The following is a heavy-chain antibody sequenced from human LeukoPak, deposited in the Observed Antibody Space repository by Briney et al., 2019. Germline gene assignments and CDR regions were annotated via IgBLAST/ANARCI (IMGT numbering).Heavy chain of an antibody. CDR1: GFMFSYYA. CDR3: AKARYSCYPY. CDR2: ISGSGGST. V-gene: IGHV3-23*01. D-gene: IGHD2-15*01. J-gene: IGHJ4*02. Sequence: GGSLRLSCAASGFMFSYYAVSWVRQAPGKGLEWVSTISGSGGSTYYADSVKGRFTISRDNFENTLYLQMNSLRVEDTAAYYCAKARYSCYPYWGQGTLVTVSS.